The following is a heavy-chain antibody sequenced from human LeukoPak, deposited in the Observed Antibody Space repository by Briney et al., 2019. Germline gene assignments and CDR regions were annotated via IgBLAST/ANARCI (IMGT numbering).Heavy chain of an antibody. V-gene: IGHV1-8*02. J-gene: IGHJ4*02. CDR2: MNPNSGNT. CDR1: GGTLSSYA. Sequence: ASVKVSCKASGGTLSSYAINWVRQATGQGLEWMGWMNPNSGNTGYAQKFQGRVTMTRNTSISTAYMELSSLRSEDTAVYYCASILDYSNYDYFDYWGQGTLVTVSS. CDR3: ASILDYSNYDYFDY. D-gene: IGHD4-4*01.